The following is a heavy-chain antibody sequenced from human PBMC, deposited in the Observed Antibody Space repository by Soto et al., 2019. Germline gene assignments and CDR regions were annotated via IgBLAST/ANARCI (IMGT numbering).Heavy chain of an antibody. J-gene: IGHJ3*02. Sequence: GGGPRPSRAAPGFPLWRYLMRWGRPAPGEGVEWVANIKPDGSQKWYVDSVKGRFTISRDNAKKSLYLQMNSLRAEDTAVYYCARGDYYDSSGPFSDAFDIWGQGTMVTVSS. D-gene: IGHD3-22*01. CDR2: IKPDGSQK. CDR1: GFPLWRYL. V-gene: IGHV3-7*04. CDR3: ARGDYYDSSGPFSDAFDI.